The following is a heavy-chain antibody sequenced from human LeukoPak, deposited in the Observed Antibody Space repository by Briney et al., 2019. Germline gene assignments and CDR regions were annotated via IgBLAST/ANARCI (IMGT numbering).Heavy chain of an antibody. J-gene: IGHJ1*01. CDR1: GYTFTSYG. D-gene: IGHD3-22*01. V-gene: IGHV1-18*01. Sequence: ASVKVSCKASGYTFTSYGISWVRQAPGQGLEWMGWISAYNGNTNYAQKLQGRVTMTTDTSTSTAYMELRSLRSDDTAVYYCARDHYYDSSGYRYFQHWGQGTLVTVSS. CDR2: ISAYNGNT. CDR3: ARDHYYDSSGYRYFQH.